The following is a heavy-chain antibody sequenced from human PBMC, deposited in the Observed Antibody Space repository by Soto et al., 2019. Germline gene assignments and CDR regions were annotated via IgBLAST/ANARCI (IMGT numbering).Heavy chain of an antibody. CDR2: IYYSGST. CDR1: GGSVSSGSYY. Sequence: QVQLQESGPGLVKPSETLSLTCTVSGGSVSSGSYYWSWIRQPPGKGLEWIGYIYYSGSTNYNPSLKSRVTISVDTSKNQFSLKLSSVTAADTAVYYCARDMADSSGYGGDYYYYGMDVWGQGTTVTVSS. CDR3: ARDMADSSGYGGDYYYYGMDV. J-gene: IGHJ6*02. V-gene: IGHV4-61*01. D-gene: IGHD3-22*01.